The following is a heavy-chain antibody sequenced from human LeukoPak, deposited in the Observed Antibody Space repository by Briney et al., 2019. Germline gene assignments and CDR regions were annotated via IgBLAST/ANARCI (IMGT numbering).Heavy chain of an antibody. CDR2: IDPSGGST. D-gene: IGHD5-18*01. CDR3: ARPIDTAIDAFDI. J-gene: IGHJ3*02. V-gene: IGHV1-46*01. Sequence: GASVKVSCKASGYTFTSYYMHWVRQAPGQGLECMGIIDPSGGSTSYAQKFQGRVTMTRDTSTSTVYMELSSLRSEDTAVYYCARPIDTAIDAFDIWGQGTMVTVSS. CDR1: GYTFTSYY.